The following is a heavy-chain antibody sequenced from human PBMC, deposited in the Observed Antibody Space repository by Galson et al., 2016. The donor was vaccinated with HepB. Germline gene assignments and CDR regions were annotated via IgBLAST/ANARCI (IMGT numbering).Heavy chain of an antibody. CDR1: GFTFADHY. D-gene: IGHD2-15*01. Sequence: SLRLSCAASGFTFADHYMTWIRQAPGKGLEWLSYISSRGTSIYFPDPAKGRFTISRDHAKNSLYLQMNSLRPEDTAVYYCARDVGGGCCRGGSCPLYYFDSWGQGTLVTVSS. CDR3: ARDVGGGCCRGGSCPLYYFDS. V-gene: IGHV3-11*01. J-gene: IGHJ4*02. CDR2: ISSRGTSI.